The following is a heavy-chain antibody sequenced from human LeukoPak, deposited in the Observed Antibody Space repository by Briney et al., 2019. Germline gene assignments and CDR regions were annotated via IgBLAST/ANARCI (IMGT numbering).Heavy chain of an antibody. D-gene: IGHD6-6*01. Sequence: GESLKISCKGSGYSFTSYWIGWVRQMPGKGLEWMGIIYPGDSDTRYSPSFQGQVTISADKSISTAYLQWSSLKASDTAMYYCATFEYSSSGRTSNFDYWGQGTLVTVSS. CDR2: IYPGDSDT. CDR1: GYSFTSYW. V-gene: IGHV5-51*01. CDR3: ATFEYSSSGRTSNFDY. J-gene: IGHJ4*02.